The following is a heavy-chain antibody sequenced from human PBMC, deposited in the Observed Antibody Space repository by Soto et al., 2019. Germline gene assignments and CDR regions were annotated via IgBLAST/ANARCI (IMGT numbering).Heavy chain of an antibody. J-gene: IGHJ6*03. V-gene: IGHV3-9*01. D-gene: IGHD1-1*01. CDR3: AKDMDARPGVNYMDV. CDR2: ISWNSGSI. CDR1: GFTFDDYA. Sequence: EVQLVESGGGLVQPGRSLRLSCAASGFTFDDYAMHWVRQAPGKGLEWVSGISWNSGSIGYADSVKGRFTISRDNAKNSLYLQMNSLRAEDTALYYCAKDMDARPGVNYMDVWGKGTTVTVSS.